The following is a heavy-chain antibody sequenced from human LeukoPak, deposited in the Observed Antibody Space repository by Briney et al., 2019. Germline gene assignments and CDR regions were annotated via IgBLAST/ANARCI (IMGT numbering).Heavy chain of an antibody. D-gene: IGHD1-26*01. CDR1: GGSISSSSYY. Sequence: SETLSLTCTVSGGSISSSSYYWGWIRQPPGKGLEWISSLYYTGITYHNPSLKSRVTISVDTSKNQFSLKLSSVTAADTAVYYCARELSGSYFDYWGQGTLVTVSS. CDR3: ARELSGSYFDY. J-gene: IGHJ4*02. V-gene: IGHV4-39*02. CDR2: LYYTGIT.